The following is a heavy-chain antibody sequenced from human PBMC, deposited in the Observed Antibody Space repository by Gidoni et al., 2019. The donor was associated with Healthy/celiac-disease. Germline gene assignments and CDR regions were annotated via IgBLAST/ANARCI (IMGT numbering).Heavy chain of an antibody. V-gene: IGHV3-30*18. CDR2: ISYDGSNK. D-gene: IGHD3-22*01. CDR1: GSTFSRYG. Sequence: QVQLVASGGGVVQPGSSLRLSCAASGSTFSRYGMHWVRQAPGKGLEWVAVISYDGSNKYYADSVKGRFTISRDNSKNTLYLQMNSLRAEDTAVYYCAKTKTRYYDSSGYYFHWGQGTLVTVSS. J-gene: IGHJ4*02. CDR3: AKTKTRYYDSSGYYFH.